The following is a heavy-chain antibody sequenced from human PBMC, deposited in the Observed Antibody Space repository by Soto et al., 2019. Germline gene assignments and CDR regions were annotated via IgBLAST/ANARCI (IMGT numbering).Heavy chain of an antibody. CDR2: IYYSGST. CDR3: ARRLTRYYYDSSGYYYFGY. J-gene: IGHJ4*02. V-gene: IGHV4-31*03. CDR1: GGSISSGGYY. D-gene: IGHD3-22*01. Sequence: SETLSLTCTVSGGSISSGGYYWSWIRQHPGKGLEWIGYIYYSGSTYYNPSLKSRVTISVDTSKNQFSLKLSSVTAADTAVYYCARRLTRYYYDSSGYYYFGYWGQGTLVTVSS.